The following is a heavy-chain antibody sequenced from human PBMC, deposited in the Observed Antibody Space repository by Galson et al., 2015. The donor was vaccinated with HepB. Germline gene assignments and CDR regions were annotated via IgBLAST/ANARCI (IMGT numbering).Heavy chain of an antibody. J-gene: IGHJ4*02. V-gene: IGHV3-15*01. Sequence: SLRLSCAASGFTFSNAWMSWVRQAPGKGLEWVGRIKSKTDGGTTDYAAPVKGRFTISRDDSKNTLYLQMNSLKTEDTAVYYCTTGPPAITSQNIATKFDYWGQGTLVAVSS. D-gene: IGHD1-14*01. CDR1: GFTFSNAW. CDR2: IKSKTDGGTT. CDR3: TTGPPAITSQNIATKFDY.